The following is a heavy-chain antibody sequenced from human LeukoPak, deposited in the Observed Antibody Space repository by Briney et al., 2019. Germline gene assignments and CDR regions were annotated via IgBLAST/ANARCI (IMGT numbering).Heavy chain of an antibody. CDR3: ARHSQRAGLDFDY. D-gene: IGHD2-15*01. J-gene: IGHJ4*02. CDR1: GGSISSYY. Sequence: SETLSLTCPVSGGSISSYYWSWIRQPPGKRLEWIGYIYYSGSTNYNPSLKSRVTISIDTSKNQFYLKLSSVTAADTAVYYCARHSQRAGLDFDYWGQGTLVTVSS. V-gene: IGHV4-59*08. CDR2: IYYSGST.